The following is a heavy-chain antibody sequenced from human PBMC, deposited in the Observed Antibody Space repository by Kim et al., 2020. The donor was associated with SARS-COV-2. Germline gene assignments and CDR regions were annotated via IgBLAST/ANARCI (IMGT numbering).Heavy chain of an antibody. J-gene: IGHJ4*02. Sequence: SETLSLTCTVSGGSVSSGSYYWSWIRQPPGKGLEWIGYIYYSGSTNYNPSLKSRVTISVDTSKNQFSLKLSSVTAADTAVYYCARDVGIVGATGNWGQGTLVTVSS. CDR3: ARDVGIVGATGN. CDR2: IYYSGST. D-gene: IGHD1-26*01. CDR1: GGSVSSGSYY. V-gene: IGHV4-61*01.